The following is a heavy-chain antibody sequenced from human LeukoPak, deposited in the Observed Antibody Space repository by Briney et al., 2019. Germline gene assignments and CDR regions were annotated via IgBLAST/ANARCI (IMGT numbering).Heavy chain of an antibody. Sequence: GGSLRLSCAASGFTFSRNAMAWVRQAPGKGLEWVAGIGSDDNTHYAESVRGRFTISRDISKNTVSLQMSSLRAEDTAVYYCAKDLILRFGGKDYWGQGTLVAVSS. CDR3: AKDLILRFGGKDY. CDR2: IGSDDNT. CDR1: GFTFSRNA. J-gene: IGHJ4*02. V-gene: IGHV3-23*01. D-gene: IGHD3-16*01.